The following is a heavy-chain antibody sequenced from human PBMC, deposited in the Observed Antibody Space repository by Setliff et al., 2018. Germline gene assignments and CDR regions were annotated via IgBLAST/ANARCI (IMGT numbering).Heavy chain of an antibody. J-gene: IGHJ6*02. Sequence: ASVKVSCKASGYTFTSYYMHWVRQAPGQGLEWMGIINPSGGSTSYAQKFQGRVTFTRDTSTNTAYMELRSLKSDDTAVYYCARLITVDPGKGDSYYYYGLDVWGRGTTVTVSS. CDR1: GYTFTSYY. CDR3: ARLITVDPGKGDSYYYYGLDV. V-gene: IGHV1-46*01. CDR2: INPSGGST. D-gene: IGHD3-10*01.